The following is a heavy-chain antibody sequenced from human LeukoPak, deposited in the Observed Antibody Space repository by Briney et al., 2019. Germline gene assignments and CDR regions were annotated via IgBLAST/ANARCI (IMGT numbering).Heavy chain of an antibody. J-gene: IGHJ4*02. CDR2: ISSSSSYI. Sequence: KPGGSLRLSCAASGFTFSSYAMSWVRQAPGKGLEWVSSISSSSSYIYYADSVKGRFTISRDNAKNSLYLQMNSLRAEDTAVYYCARSGLYYDSSGYPVYFDYWGQGTLVTVSS. CDR3: ARSGLYYDSSGYPVYFDY. D-gene: IGHD3-22*01. CDR1: GFTFSSYA. V-gene: IGHV3-21*01.